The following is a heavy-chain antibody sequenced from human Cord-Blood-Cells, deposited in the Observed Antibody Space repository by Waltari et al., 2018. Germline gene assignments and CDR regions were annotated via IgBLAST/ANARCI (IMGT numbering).Heavy chain of an antibody. CDR1: GGSFSGYY. CDR2: INNSGSI. CDR3: AGRVAPYYFDY. J-gene: IGHJ4*02. V-gene: IGHV4-34*01. Sequence: QVQLQQWGAGLLKPSETLSLTCAVYGGSFSGYYWSWIRQPPGKGLEWIWEINNSGSINYNPCLRSRVTISVDTSKNQFSLKLSSVTAADTAVYYCAGRVAPYYFDYWGQGTLVTVSS. D-gene: IGHD2-2*01.